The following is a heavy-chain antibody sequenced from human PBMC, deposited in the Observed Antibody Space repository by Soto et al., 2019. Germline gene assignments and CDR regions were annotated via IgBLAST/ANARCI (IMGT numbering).Heavy chain of an antibody. CDR2: ISAYNGNT. D-gene: IGHD6-6*01. J-gene: IGHJ3*02. CDR1: GYTFTSYG. V-gene: IGHV1-18*01. CDR3: ASRSSSFPHDAFDI. Sequence: ASVKVSCKASGYTFTSYGISWVRQAPGQGLEWMGWISAYNGNTNYTQKLQGRVTMTTDTSTSTAYMELRSLRSDDTAVYYCASRSSSFPHDAFDIWGQGTMVTVSS.